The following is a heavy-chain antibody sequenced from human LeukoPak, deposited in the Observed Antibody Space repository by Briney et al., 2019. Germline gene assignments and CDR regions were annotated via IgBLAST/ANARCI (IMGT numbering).Heavy chain of an antibody. V-gene: IGHV3-21*01. CDR2: ISGSYSHI. D-gene: IGHD3-22*01. Sequence: PGGSLRLSCEASGFTFSSYSMNWVRQAPGKGLEWVSSISGSYSHIYYADSVKGRFTISRDNAKNSLYLQMHSLRAEDTAVYYCAKDHDYYDTSGFPFWGQGTLVTVSS. J-gene: IGHJ4*02. CDR3: AKDHDYYDTSGFPF. CDR1: GFTFSSYS.